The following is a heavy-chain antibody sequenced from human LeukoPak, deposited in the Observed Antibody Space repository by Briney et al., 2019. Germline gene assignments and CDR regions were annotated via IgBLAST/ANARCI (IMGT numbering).Heavy chain of an antibody. D-gene: IGHD3-3*01. Sequence: SETLSLTCTVSGGSISSYYWSWIRQPPGKGLEWIGYIYYSGSTNYNPSLKSRVTISVDTSKNQFSLKLSSVTAADTAVYNCARDTRGFDYWGQGTLVTVSS. V-gene: IGHV4-59*01. CDR2: IYYSGST. CDR1: GGSISSYY. J-gene: IGHJ4*02. CDR3: ARDTRGFDY.